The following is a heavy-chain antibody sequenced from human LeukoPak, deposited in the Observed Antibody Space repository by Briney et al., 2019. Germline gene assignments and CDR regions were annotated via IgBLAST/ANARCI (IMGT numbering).Heavy chain of an antibody. D-gene: IGHD6-19*01. V-gene: IGHV4-39*07. CDR1: GGSISSSSYY. CDR3: ARSYSSGWYRLNGAFDI. J-gene: IGHJ3*02. CDR2: IYYSGST. Sequence: SETLSLTCTVSGGSISSSSYYWGWIRQPPGKGLEWIGSIYYSGSTYYNPSLKSRVTISVDTSKNQFSLKLSSVTAADTAVYYCARSYSSGWYRLNGAFDIWGQGTMVTVSS.